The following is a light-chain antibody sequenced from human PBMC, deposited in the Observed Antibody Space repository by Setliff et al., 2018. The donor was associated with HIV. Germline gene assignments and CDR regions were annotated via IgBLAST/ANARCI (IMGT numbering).Light chain of an antibody. CDR1: DYNIGAAFD. CDR2: ASY. CDR3: QSYDNSRDAYV. J-gene: IGLJ1*01. V-gene: IGLV1-40*01. Sequence: QSVLTQPPSVSGAPGQRITISCTGSDYNIGAAFDVHWYQHLPGTAPKLLLYASYKRPSGVPDRFSVSMSGTSASLAIAGLQPEDEADYYCQSYDNSRDAYVFGTGTKVTVL.